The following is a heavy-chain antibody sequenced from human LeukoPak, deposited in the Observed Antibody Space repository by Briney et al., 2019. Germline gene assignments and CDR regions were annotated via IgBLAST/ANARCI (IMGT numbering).Heavy chain of an antibody. D-gene: IGHD6-19*01. Sequence: SETLSLTCTVSGGSISSYYWSWIRQPPGKGLEWIGYIYYSGSTNYNPSLKSRVTISVDTSKNQFSLKLSSVTAADTAVYYCARVGAVAGTGRGDDAFDIWGQGTMVTVSS. J-gene: IGHJ3*02. V-gene: IGHV4-59*01. CDR3: ARVGAVAGTGRGDDAFDI. CDR1: GGSISSYY. CDR2: IYYSGST.